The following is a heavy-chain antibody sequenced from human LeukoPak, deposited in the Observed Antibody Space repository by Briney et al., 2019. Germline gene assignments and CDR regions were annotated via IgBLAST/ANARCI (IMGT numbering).Heavy chain of an antibody. Sequence: GGSLRLSCAASGFTFSSYAMSWVRQAPGKGLEWVSAISGSGGSTYYADSAKGRFTISRDNSKNTLYLQMNSLRAEDTAVYYCAKVTGSGSPYAPFDYWGQGTLVTVSS. CDR1: GFTFSSYA. V-gene: IGHV3-23*01. CDR3: AKVTGSGSPYAPFDY. D-gene: IGHD3-10*01. J-gene: IGHJ4*02. CDR2: ISGSGGST.